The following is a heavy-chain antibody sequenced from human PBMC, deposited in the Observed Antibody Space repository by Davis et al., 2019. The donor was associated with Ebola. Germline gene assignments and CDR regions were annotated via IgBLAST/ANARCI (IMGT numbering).Heavy chain of an antibody. CDR1: GYTFTGYY. CDR3: ARENCSGGSCYFLLSV. CDR2: INPSGGST. J-gene: IGHJ6*02. D-gene: IGHD2-15*01. Sequence: ASVKVSCKASGYTFTGYYMHWVRQAPGQGLEWMGIINPSGGSTSYAQKFQGWVTMTRDTSISTAYMELSRLRSDDTAVYYCARENCSGGSCYFLLSVWGQGTTVTVSS. V-gene: IGHV1-2*04.